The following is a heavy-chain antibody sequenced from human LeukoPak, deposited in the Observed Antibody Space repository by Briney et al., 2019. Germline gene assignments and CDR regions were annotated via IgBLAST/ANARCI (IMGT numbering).Heavy chain of an antibody. J-gene: IGHJ5*02. Sequence: ASVKVSCKASGYTFTDYSMHWVRQAPGQGLEWMGWIDPNSGGANYAQKFQGRVTMTRDTSISTAYMELSRLRCDDTAVYYCAREASSIAARPPWFDPWGQGTLVTVSS. CDR3: AREASSIAARPPWFDP. V-gene: IGHV1-2*02. CDR2: IDPNSGGA. D-gene: IGHD6-6*01. CDR1: GYTFTDYS.